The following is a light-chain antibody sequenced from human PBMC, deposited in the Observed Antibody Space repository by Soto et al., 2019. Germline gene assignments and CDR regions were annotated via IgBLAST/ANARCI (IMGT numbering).Light chain of an antibody. CDR3: FSYTSSGTYV. V-gene: IGLV2-14*03. CDR2: DVS. J-gene: IGLJ1*01. Sequence: AAGTQPASVSMSPGQSITISCTGTSSDCGNYNYVVWYQKHRGKGPKLMVYDVSNRRSGVSNRFSGSNSGNTASLTISGLQAEDETDYYCFSYTSSGTYVFGTGTKVTLL. CDR1: SSDCGNYNY.